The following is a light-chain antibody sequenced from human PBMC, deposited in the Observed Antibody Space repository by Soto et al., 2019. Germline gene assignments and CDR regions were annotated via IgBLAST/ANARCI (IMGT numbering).Light chain of an antibody. CDR1: QKMDDC. J-gene: IGKJ1*01. Sequence: DIQMTQSPSTLSASVGERVTITCRASQKMDDCLAWYQQKPGKAPKLLIYDASNLQSGVPSRFSGSGSGTEFTLSISSLQPDDFATYYCQQYSSYWTFGQGTKV. CDR2: DAS. V-gene: IGKV1-5*01. CDR3: QQYSSYWT.